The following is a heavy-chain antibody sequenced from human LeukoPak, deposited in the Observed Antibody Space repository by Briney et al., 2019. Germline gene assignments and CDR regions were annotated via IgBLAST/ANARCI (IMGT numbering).Heavy chain of an antibody. CDR1: GGSFSGYY. CDR2: INHSGST. CDR3: ARGRGDYVWGSYRRYYFDY. D-gene: IGHD3-16*01. V-gene: IGHV4-34*01. J-gene: IGHJ4*02. Sequence: SETLSLTCAVYGGSFSGYYWSWIRQPPGKGLEWIGEINHSGSTNYNPSLKSRVTISVDTSKNQFSLKLSSVTAADTAVYYCARGRGDYVWGSYRRYYFDYWGQGTLVTVSS.